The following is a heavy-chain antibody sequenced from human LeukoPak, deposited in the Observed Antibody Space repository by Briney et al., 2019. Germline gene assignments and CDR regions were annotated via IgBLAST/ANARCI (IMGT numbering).Heavy chain of an antibody. CDR1: GFPFSSYV. CDR3: AKKSPIFGVVIPLFDY. Sequence: GGSLRLSCAASGFPFSSYVMNWVRQAPGKGLEWVSSISGSGRSTYYADSVKGRFTISRDNSTNTLYLQMSSLRAEDTAVYYCAKKSPIFGVVIPLFDYWGQGTLVTVSS. V-gene: IGHV3-23*01. J-gene: IGHJ4*02. D-gene: IGHD3-3*01. CDR2: ISGSGRST.